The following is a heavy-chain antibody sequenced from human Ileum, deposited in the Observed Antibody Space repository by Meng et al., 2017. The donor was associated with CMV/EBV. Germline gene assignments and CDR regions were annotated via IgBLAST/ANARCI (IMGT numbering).Heavy chain of an antibody. V-gene: IGHV4-34*01. Sequence: QVQLHQWGAGLLPPAESRSLTCGVYDESSSSYFWTWIRQPPGKGLEWIGEIFHVGGTSYNPSLEGRATISVDTSKKQFSLKLSSVTAADTAVYYCARGTSQAWELLHYWGQGTLVTVSS. CDR3: ARGTSQAWELLHY. D-gene: IGHD2-15*01. CDR2: IFHVGGT. J-gene: IGHJ4*02. CDR1: DESSSSYF.